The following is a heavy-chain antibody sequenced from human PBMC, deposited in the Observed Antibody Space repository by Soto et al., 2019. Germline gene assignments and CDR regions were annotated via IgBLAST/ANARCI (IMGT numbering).Heavy chain of an antibody. CDR2: YSGFT. CDR1: GGSITTYQ. V-gene: IGHV4-59*13. J-gene: IGHJ4*02. D-gene: IGHD2-21*01. CDR3: ARDFGEYSFFFDY. Sequence: PSETLSLTCSVSGGSITTYQWSWIRQPPGKGLEWIGGYSGFTNYNPSLESRASTSVDRSKNQFSLNIRSVTTADTAIYYCARDFGEYSFFFDYWGQGQLVTVSS.